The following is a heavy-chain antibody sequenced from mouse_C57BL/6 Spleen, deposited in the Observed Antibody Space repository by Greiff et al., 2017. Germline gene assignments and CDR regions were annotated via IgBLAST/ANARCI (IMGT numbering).Heavy chain of an antibody. Sequence: EVQLVESGPGLVKPSQSLSLTCSVTGYSITSGYYWNWIRQFPGNKLEWMGYISYDGSNNYNPSLKNRISITRDTSKNQFFLKLNSVTTEDTATYYCARGDYYGSSCDYWGQGTTLTVSS. D-gene: IGHD1-1*01. CDR3: ARGDYYGSSCDY. CDR2: ISYDGSN. J-gene: IGHJ2*01. V-gene: IGHV3-6*01. CDR1: GYSITSGYY.